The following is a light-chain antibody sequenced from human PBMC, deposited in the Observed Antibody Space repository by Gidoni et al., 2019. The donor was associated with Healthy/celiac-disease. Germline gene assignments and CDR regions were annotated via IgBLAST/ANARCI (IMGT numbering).Light chain of an antibody. CDR1: QSVSSN. CDR2: GAS. CDR3: QQYNNWPPWT. V-gene: IGKV3-15*01. Sequence: DIVQTPYHATLSVSPGERATLSCRASQSVSSNIAWYQQKPGQAPRLLLYGASTRATGIPARFSGSGSGTEFTLTISSLQSEDFAVYYCQQYNNWPPWTFGQGTKVEIK. J-gene: IGKJ1*01.